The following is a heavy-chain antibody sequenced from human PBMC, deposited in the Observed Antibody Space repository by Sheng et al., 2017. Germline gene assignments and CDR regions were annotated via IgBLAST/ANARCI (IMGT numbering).Heavy chain of an antibody. Sequence: EVQLVESGGGLIQPGGSLRLSCAASGFTFNNYWMHWVRQAPGKGLDWVSRINGDGSQTNYADSVKGRFTISRDNAKNTLYLQMNSLRVEDTALYYCARVRRYSSSQYGGSFDFWGQGTLVTVSS. CDR3: ARVRRYSSSQYGGSFDF. D-gene: IGHD6-13*01. CDR1: GFTFNNYW. CDR2: INGDGSQT. J-gene: IGHJ3*01. V-gene: IGHV3-74*01.